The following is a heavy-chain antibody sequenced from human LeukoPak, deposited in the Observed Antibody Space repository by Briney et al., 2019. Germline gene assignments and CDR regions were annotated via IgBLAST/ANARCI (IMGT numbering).Heavy chain of an antibody. V-gene: IGHV6-1*01. D-gene: IGHD6-19*01. CDR3: ARYLGYSSGWKRFDY. Sequence: SQTLSLTCAISGDSVSGNSAAWHCIRQSPSRGLEWLGRTYYRSKWYNDYAVSVKSRITINLDTSKNQFSLQLNSVTPEDTAVYYCARYLGYSSGWKRFDYWGQGTLVTVSS. CDR2: TYYRSKWYN. CDR1: GDSVSGNSAA. J-gene: IGHJ4*02.